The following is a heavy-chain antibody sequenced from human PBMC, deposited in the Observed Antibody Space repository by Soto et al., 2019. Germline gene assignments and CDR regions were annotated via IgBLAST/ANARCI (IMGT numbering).Heavy chain of an antibody. CDR1: GFTFSDYY. CDR3: ARVGSDYYDSSGWGNAFDI. CDR2: ISSSSSYT. D-gene: IGHD3-22*01. J-gene: IGHJ3*02. Sequence: QVQLVESGGGLVKPGGSLRLSCAASGFTFSDYYMSWIRQAPGKGLEWVSYISSSSSYTNYADSVKGRFTISRDNAKNSLYLQMNSLRAEDTAVYYCARVGSDYYDSSGWGNAFDIWGQGTMVTVSS. V-gene: IGHV3-11*05.